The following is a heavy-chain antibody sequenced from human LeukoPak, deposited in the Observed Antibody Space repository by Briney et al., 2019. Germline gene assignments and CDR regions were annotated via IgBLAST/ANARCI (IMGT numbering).Heavy chain of an antibody. CDR3: ARYLGYRSGWSRKWYFDL. D-gene: IGHD6-19*01. V-gene: IGHV3-53*01. Sequence: GGSLRLSCAASGFTVSSNYMSWVRQAPGKGLEWVSVIYSGGSTYYADSVKGRFTISRDNSKNTLYLQMNSLRAEDTAVYYCARYLGYRSGWSRKWYFDLWGRGTLVTVSS. CDR1: GFTVSSNY. J-gene: IGHJ2*01. CDR2: IYSGGST.